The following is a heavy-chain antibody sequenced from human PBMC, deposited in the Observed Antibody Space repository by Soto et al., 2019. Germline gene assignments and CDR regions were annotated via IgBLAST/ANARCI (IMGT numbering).Heavy chain of an antibody. Sequence: GGSLRLSCAASGFTLSSNYMSWVRQAPGKGLEWVSVFYSGGSTYYADSVKGRFTISRDNSKNTPYLQMNSLRAEDTALYYCARVSTTAKTFEFWGQGTLVTVSS. CDR3: ARVSTTAKTFEF. J-gene: IGHJ4*02. CDR1: GFTLSSNY. CDR2: FYSGGST. D-gene: IGHD4-17*01. V-gene: IGHV3-53*01.